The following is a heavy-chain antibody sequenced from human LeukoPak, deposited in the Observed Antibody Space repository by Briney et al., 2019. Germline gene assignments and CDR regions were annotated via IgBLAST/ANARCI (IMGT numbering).Heavy chain of an antibody. CDR2: ISWNSNSI. J-gene: IGHJ1*01. D-gene: IGHD6-6*01. V-gene: IGHV3-9*01. CDR1: GLTFDDYA. Sequence: PAGSLRLTCTASGLTFDDYAMYWVRQAPGKGLEWVSGISWNSNSIVYADSVKGRFTISRDNAKNSLYLQMNSLGAEKRAFYYWAEDIEYSPLQGRGCDRGGQGTLVTVSS. CDR3: AEDIEYSPLQGRGCDR.